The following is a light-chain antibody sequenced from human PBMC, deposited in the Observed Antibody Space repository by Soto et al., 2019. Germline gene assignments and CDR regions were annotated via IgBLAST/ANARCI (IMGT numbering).Light chain of an antibody. Sequence: DIQMTQSPSSLSASVGDRVTITCRASQSISSWLAWYQQKPGKAPKLLIFDAFSLESGVPSRSSGSRSGTEFTLTISSLQPDDYATYYCQQYNSYSPLTFGGGTKVEIK. CDR3: QQYNSYSPLT. CDR2: DAF. J-gene: IGKJ4*01. V-gene: IGKV1-5*01. CDR1: QSISSW.